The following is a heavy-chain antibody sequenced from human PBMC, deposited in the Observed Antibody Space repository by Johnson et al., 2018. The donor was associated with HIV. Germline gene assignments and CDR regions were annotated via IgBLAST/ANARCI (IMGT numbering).Heavy chain of an antibody. CDR1: GFSFDDYA. J-gene: IGHJ3*02. Sequence: EKLVESGGSVVRPGGSLRLSCAASGFSFDDYALNWVRQAPGKGLEWVSNINWNGNSTAYADSMKGRFTISRDNAKNSLYLQMNSLRAEDTALYYCARRAGGVGGGFDIWGQGTMVTVSS. CDR3: ARRAGGVGGGFDI. V-gene: IGHV3-20*04. D-gene: IGHD3-10*01. CDR2: INWNGNST.